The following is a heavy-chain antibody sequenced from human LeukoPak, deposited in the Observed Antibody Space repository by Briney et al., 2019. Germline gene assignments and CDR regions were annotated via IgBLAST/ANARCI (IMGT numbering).Heavy chain of an antibody. CDR1: GFTLSSYW. CDR3: ARDSAGNDY. V-gene: IGHV3-7*01. D-gene: IGHD6-13*01. Sequence: QTGGSLRLSCGASGFTLSSYWMTWVRQAPGKGLEWVANIKQDGSEKYYVDSVKGRFTISRDNAKNSLYLQMNSLRAEDTAMYYCARDSAGNDYWGQGTLVTVSS. J-gene: IGHJ4*02. CDR2: IKQDGSEK.